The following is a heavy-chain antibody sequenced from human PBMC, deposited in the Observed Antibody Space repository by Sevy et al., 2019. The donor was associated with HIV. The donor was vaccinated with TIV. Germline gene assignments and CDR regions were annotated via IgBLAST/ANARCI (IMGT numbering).Heavy chain of an antibody. V-gene: IGHV1-24*01. CDR1: GYTLSDLS. CDR3: ATLEYFYATSDYSSGDY. J-gene: IGHJ4*02. Sequence: ASVKVSCKVSGYTLSDLSMYWVRQAPGKGLEWMGGFDPEDGETIYAQKFQGRVTMTEDTSTDTAYMELSSLRSEDTAVYYCATLEYFYATSDYSSGDYWGQGTLVTVSS. D-gene: IGHD3-22*01. CDR2: FDPEDGET.